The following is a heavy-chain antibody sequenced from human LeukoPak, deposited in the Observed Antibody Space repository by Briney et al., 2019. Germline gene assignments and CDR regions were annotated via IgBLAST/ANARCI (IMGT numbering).Heavy chain of an antibody. V-gene: IGHV3-21*04. CDR1: GFTFSSYS. Sequence: PGGSLRLSCAASGFTFSSYSMNWVRQAPGKGLEWVSSISSSSSYIYYADSVKGRFTISRDNAKNSLYLQMNSLRAEHTAVYYCAKDGWSGLSTYYFDYWGQGTLVTVSS. CDR3: AKDGWSGLSTYYFDY. J-gene: IGHJ4*02. CDR2: ISSSSSYI. D-gene: IGHD3-10*02.